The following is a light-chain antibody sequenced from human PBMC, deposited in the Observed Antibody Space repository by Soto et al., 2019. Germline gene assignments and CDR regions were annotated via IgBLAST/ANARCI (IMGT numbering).Light chain of an antibody. CDR3: LQYDSYYT. J-gene: IGKJ1*01. CDR2: DTS. CDR1: QTFHTW. V-gene: IGKV1-5*01. Sequence: DIQMTQSPSTLSASVGDRVTITCRASQTFHTWVAWYQQHPGKAPKLLIYDTSSLGSGVPSRFSGSESGTDFTLTISSLHPDDFATYFCLQYDSYYTLGHGTKVDIK.